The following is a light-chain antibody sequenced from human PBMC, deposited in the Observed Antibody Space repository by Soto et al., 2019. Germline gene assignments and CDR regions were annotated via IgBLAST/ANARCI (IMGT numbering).Light chain of an antibody. CDR2: GAS. V-gene: IGKV3-15*01. J-gene: IGKJ3*01. Sequence: EIVMTQSPATLSVSPGERATLSCRASQSVSSNFAWYQQKPGQAPRLLIYGASTRATGIPTRFSGSRSGTAFTILISSLQSADFAVYYCYQYNNWPPFTFGPGTKVDIK. CDR1: QSVSSN. CDR3: YQYNNWPPFT.